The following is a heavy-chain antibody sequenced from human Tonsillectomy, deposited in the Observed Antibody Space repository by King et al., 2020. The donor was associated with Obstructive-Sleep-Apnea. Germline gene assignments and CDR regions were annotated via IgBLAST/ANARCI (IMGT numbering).Heavy chain of an antibody. CDR2: IKSKTDGGTT. D-gene: IGHD3-22*01. Sequence: VQLVESGGGLVKPGGSLRLSCAASGFTFSNAWMSWVRQAPGKGLEWVGRIKSKTDGGTTDYAAPVKGRFTISRDDSKNTLYLQMNSLKTEYTAVYYCTTDSFYDSSGYYYNYYYGMDVWGQGTTVTVSS. V-gene: IGHV3-15*01. CDR3: TTDSFYDSSGYYYNYYYGMDV. CDR1: GFTFSNAW. J-gene: IGHJ6*02.